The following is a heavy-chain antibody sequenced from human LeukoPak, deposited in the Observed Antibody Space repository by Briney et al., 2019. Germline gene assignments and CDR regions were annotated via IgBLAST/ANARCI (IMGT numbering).Heavy chain of an antibody. CDR1: GGPISSYY. CDR2: IYYSGST. D-gene: IGHD5-24*01. V-gene: IGHV4-59*08. CDR3: ARPGDGYALGAFDI. J-gene: IGHJ3*02. Sequence: SETLSLTCTVSGGPISSYYWSWIRQPPGKGLEWVGYIYYSGSTNYNPSLKSRVTISVDTSKNQFSLKLSSVTAADTAVYYCARPGDGYALGAFDIWGQGTMVAVSS.